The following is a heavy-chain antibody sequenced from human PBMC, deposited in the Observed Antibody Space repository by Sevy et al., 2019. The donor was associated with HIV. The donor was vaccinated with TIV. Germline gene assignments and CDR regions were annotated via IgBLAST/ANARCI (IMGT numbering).Heavy chain of an antibody. V-gene: IGHV3-30-3*01. Sequence: GGSLRLSCAASGFTFSSYPMHWVRQAPGKGLEWGSFISFDGTVKYYADSVKGRFTITRDNSKNTLFLQMNSLRAEDTAFYYCVRETTMLPRGAFDFWGQGTMVTVSS. CDR2: ISFDGTVK. J-gene: IGHJ3*01. CDR3: VRETTMLPRGAFDF. CDR1: GFTFSSYP. D-gene: IGHD3-10*01.